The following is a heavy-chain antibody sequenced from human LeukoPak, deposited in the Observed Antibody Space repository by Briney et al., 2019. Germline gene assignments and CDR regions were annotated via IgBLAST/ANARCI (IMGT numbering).Heavy chain of an antibody. CDR1: DGSINGHF. CDR2: IYYTGST. Sequence: SETLSLTCTVSDGSINGHFWSWIRQPPGKGLEWIAYIYYTGSTSYNPSFKSRASISVDASKNQFSLKVNSVTAADTAVYYCARGALVRGVFNPLDFWGQGTLVTVSS. J-gene: IGHJ4*02. V-gene: IGHV4-59*11. D-gene: IGHD3-10*01. CDR3: ARGALVRGVFNPLDF.